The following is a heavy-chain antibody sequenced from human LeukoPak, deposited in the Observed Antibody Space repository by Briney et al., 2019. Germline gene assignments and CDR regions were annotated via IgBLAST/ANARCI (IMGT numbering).Heavy chain of an antibody. Sequence: SETLSLTCTVSGDSISSGRYYWHWIRQPAGKGLEWIGRVYSSGSANYNPSPKSRVTISVDTSKNQFSLRLSSVTAADTAVSYCARDGGSISYHYYMDVWGKGTTVTVSS. V-gene: IGHV4-61*02. J-gene: IGHJ6*03. D-gene: IGHD2-15*01. CDR3: ARDGGSISYHYYMDV. CDR2: VYSSGSA. CDR1: GDSISSGRYY.